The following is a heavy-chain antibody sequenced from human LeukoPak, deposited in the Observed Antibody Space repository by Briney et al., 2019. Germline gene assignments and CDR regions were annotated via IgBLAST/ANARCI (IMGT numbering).Heavy chain of an antibody. J-gene: IGHJ3*02. CDR2: IYYSGST. V-gene: IGHV4-39*01. CDR1: GGSISSSSYY. Sequence: PETLSLTCTVSGGSISSSSYYWGWIRQPPGKGLEWIGSIYYSGSTYYNPSLKSRVTISVDTSKNQFSLKLSSVTAADTAVYYCARHGVGATKGSDAFDIWGQGTMVTVSS. CDR3: ARHGVGATKGSDAFDI. D-gene: IGHD1-26*01.